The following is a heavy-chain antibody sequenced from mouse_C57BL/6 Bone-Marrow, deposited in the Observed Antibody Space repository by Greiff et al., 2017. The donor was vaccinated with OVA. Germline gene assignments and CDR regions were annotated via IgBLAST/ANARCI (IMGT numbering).Heavy chain of an antibody. D-gene: IGHD1-1*01. CDR3: ARDYYGSRGYFDV. J-gene: IGHJ1*03. Sequence: QVTLKESGPGLLQSSQTLSLTCSFSGFSLSTSGMGVSWIRQPSGKGLEWLAHIYWDDDKRYNPSLKSRLTISKDTSRNQVFHKITSVDTADTATYYCARDYYGSRGYFDVWGTGTTVTVSS. CDR2: IYWDDDK. CDR1: GFSLSTSGMG. V-gene: IGHV8-12*01.